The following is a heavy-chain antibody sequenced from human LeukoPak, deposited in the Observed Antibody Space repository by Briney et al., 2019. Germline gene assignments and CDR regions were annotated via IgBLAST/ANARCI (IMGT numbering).Heavy chain of an antibody. D-gene: IGHD3-22*01. J-gene: IGHJ4*02. CDR1: GGSFSGYY. CDR3: ASLDYYHDSSGYYSDY. Sequence: PSETLSLTCAVYGGSFSGYYWSWIRQPPGKGLEWIGEINHSGSTNYKPSLKSRVTISVDTSKNQFSLKLSSVTAADTAVYYCASLDYYHDSSGYYSDYWGQGTLVTVSS. V-gene: IGHV4-34*01. CDR2: INHSGST.